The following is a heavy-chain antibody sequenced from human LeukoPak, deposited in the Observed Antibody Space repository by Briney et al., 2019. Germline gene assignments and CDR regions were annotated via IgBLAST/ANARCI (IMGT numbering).Heavy chain of an antibody. D-gene: IGHD3-10*01. CDR3: ARGVTMLAGTYYYYYMDV. J-gene: IGHJ6*03. Sequence: PSDTLSLTCTVSGGSISSTTYYWGWIRLPPGKGLDWIGNIYYSGSTYDNPSLKSRVTISIDRSKNQFSLKLRSVTAADTAVYYCARGVTMLAGTYYYYYMDVWGKGTTVTISS. CDR1: GGSISSTTYY. V-gene: IGHV4-39*07. CDR2: IYYSGST.